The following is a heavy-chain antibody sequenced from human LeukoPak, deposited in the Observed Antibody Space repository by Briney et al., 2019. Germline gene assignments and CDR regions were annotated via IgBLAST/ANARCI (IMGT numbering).Heavy chain of an antibody. CDR1: GGSISSSSYY. D-gene: IGHD4-23*01. J-gene: IGHJ4*02. CDR3: ARDQRGGIDY. Sequence: SETLSLTCTVSGGSISSSSYYWGWIRQPPGKGLEWIGYIYYSGSTNYNPSLKSRVTISVDTSKNQFSLKLSSVTAADTAVYYCARDQRGGIDYWGQGTLVTVSS. CDR2: IYYSGST. V-gene: IGHV4-61*01.